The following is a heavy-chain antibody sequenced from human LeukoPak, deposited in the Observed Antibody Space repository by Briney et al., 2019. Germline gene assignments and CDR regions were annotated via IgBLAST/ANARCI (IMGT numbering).Heavy chain of an antibody. J-gene: IGHJ3*02. V-gene: IGHV4-4*07. CDR3: ARDVKVRGYGGNVAGAFDI. Sequence: SETLSLTCTVSGGSISSYYWSWIRQPAGKGLEWIGRIYTSGSTNYNPSLKSRVTMSVDTSKNQFSLKLSSVTAADTAVYYCARDVKVRGYGGNVAGAFDIWGQGTMVTVSS. D-gene: IGHD4-23*01. CDR1: GGSISSYY. CDR2: IYTSGST.